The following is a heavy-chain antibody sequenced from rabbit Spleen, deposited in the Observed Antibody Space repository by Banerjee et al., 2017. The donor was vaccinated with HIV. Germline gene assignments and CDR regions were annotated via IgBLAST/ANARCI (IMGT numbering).Heavy chain of an antibody. D-gene: IGHD5-1*01. Sequence: QEQLEESGGGLVQPEGSLTLTCTASGFSFSDIDNIYWVRQAPGKGLEWIGAIRANNDGGRWSAGRARCPLTVSKTASLPVTLQTTGLTAAYTSANFCTGILMWSVGLWGPGTLVTVS. CDR2: IRANNDGGR. V-gene: IGHV1S45*01. J-gene: IGHJ4*01. CDR1: GFSFSDIDN. CDR3: TGILMWSVGL.